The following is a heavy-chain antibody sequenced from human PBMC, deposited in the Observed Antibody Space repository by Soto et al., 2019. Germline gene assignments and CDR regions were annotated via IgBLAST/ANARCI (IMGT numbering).Heavy chain of an antibody. V-gene: IGHV3-30-3*01. Sequence: HVRLVESGGGVVQPGGSLTLSCKASDFPLSNYGAHWVRQSPGKGLEWVALISFDGISKYYADFARGRFTISRDNSKNTLYLQTNSLRAEDTAVYYCVREWGRLTPDYWGQGTLVTVSS. D-gene: IGHD7-27*01. CDR1: DFPLSNYG. J-gene: IGHJ4*02. CDR3: VREWGRLTPDY. CDR2: ISFDGISK.